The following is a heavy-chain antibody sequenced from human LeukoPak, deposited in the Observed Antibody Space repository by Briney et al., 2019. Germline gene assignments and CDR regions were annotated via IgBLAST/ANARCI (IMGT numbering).Heavy chain of an antibody. Sequence: GASVKVSCKASGFTFTSYYLHWVRQAPGQGLEWMGRINPNSGGTSSAEKFQGRVTMTRDTSITTAYMELSRLTSDDTAVYYCARDHFAGTYSNHYWGQGTLVTVSS. CDR2: INPNSGGT. D-gene: IGHD4-11*01. J-gene: IGHJ4*02. V-gene: IGHV1-2*06. CDR1: GFTFTSYY. CDR3: ARDHFAGTYSNHY.